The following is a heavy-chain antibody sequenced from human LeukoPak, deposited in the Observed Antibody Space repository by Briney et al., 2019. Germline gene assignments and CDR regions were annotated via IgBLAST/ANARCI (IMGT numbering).Heavy chain of an antibody. J-gene: IGHJ5*02. CDR3: ARAPGIAVAGPTANWFDP. Sequence: GASVKVSCKASGYTFTGYYMHWVRQAPGQGLEWMGWINPNSGGTNYAQKFQGRVTMTRDTSISTAYMELSRLRSDDTAVYYCARAPGIAVAGPTANWFDPWGQGTLVTVSS. CDR1: GYTFTGYY. CDR2: INPNSGGT. D-gene: IGHD6-19*01. V-gene: IGHV1-2*02.